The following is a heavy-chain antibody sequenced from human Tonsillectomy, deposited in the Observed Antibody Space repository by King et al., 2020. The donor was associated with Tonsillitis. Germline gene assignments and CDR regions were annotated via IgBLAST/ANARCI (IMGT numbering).Heavy chain of an antibody. J-gene: IGHJ4*02. CDR2: ISGSGGST. V-gene: IGHV3-23*04. CDR1: GFTFRSYA. CDR3: AKDFNKWGYDSSGSDY. Sequence: DVQLVESGGGLVQPGGSLRLSCTASGFTFRSYAMSWVRQAPGKGLEWVSGISGSGGSTYYADSVKGRFTISRDNFKNTLYLETNSLRAEDTAVYYCAKDFNKWGYDSSGSDYWGQGTLVTVSS. D-gene: IGHD3-22*01.